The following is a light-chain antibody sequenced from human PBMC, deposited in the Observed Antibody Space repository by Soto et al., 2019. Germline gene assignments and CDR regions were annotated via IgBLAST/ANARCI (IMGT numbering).Light chain of an antibody. CDR1: QNIGSN. V-gene: IGKV3-15*01. J-gene: IGKJ1*01. CDR2: GAS. Sequence: EIVMTQSPATLSASPGERATLSCRASQNIGSNLAWYHQKPGRTPTLLIYGASIRATGIPARFSGSGSGTEFTLTISNVQSEDFVVFYCQQYKDWPPWTFGPGTKVDIK. CDR3: QQYKDWPPWT.